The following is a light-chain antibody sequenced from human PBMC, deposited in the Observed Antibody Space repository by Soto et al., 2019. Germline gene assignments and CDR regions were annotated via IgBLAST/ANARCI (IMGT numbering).Light chain of an antibody. V-gene: IGKV1-5*03. J-gene: IGKJ2*01. CDR1: QSIRSW. CDR2: KAS. CDR3: QQYSTYPYT. Sequence: DIQMTQSPSTLSASVGDRVTITCRASQSIRSWLAWYQQKPGKAPKLLIYKASSLQSGVPSRFSGSESGTEFTLSISSLQPGDVATYFCQQYSTYPYTFGQGNKLEIK.